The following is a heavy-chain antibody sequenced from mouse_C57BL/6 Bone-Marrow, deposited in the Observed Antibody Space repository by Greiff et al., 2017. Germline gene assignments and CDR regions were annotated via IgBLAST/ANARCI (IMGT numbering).Heavy chain of an antibody. CDR3: ASDFYDGDY. D-gene: IGHD2-3*01. V-gene: IGHV5-4*03. J-gene: IGHJ4*01. CDR2: ISDGGSYT. Sequence: EVKLQESGGGLVKPGGSLKLSCAASGFTFSSYAMSWVRQTPEKRLEWVATISDGGSYTYYPDNVKGRFTISRDNAKNNLYLQMSHLKAEDTAMYYCASDFYDGDYWGQGTSVTVSS. CDR1: GFTFSSYA.